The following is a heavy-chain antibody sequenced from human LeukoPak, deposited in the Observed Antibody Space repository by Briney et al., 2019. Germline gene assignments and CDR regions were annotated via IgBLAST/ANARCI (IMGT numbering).Heavy chain of an antibody. J-gene: IGHJ6*03. D-gene: IGHD3-9*01. Sequence: GGSLRLSCAASGLTFRNYWMSWVRQAPGKGLEWVANIKQDGSDKFYVDSVNGRFTISRDNAKNSLYLQMNSLKTEDTAVYYCTTEGYDILTGYPDYYYYYYMDVWGKGTTVTISS. V-gene: IGHV3-7*03. CDR3: TTEGYDILTGYPDYYYYYYMDV. CDR2: IKQDGSDK. CDR1: GLTFRNYW.